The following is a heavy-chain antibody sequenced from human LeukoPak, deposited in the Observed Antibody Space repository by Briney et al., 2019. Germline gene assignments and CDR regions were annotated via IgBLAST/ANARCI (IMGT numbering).Heavy chain of an antibody. D-gene: IGHD4-11*01. CDR1: GFTFSSYS. CDR3: AREDSNYRSYYYYYGMDV. V-gene: IGHV3-48*01. CDR2: ISSSSSTI. Sequence: GGSLRLSCAASGFTFSSYSMNWVRQAPGKGLEWVSYISSSSSTIYYADSVKGRFTISRDNAKNSLYLQMNSLKTEDTAVYYCAREDSNYRSYYYYYGMDVWGQGTTVTVSS. J-gene: IGHJ6*02.